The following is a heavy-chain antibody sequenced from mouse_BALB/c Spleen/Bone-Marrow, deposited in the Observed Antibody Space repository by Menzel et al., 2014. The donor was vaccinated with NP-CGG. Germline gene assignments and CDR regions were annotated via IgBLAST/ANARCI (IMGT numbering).Heavy chain of an antibody. CDR1: GYTFTSYT. D-gene: IGHD4-1*01. J-gene: IGHJ3*01. CDR2: INPSSGYT. Sequence: VKLMESGAELARPGASVKMSCKASGYTFTSYTIQWVKQRPGQGLEWIGYINPSSGYTAYNQKFKDKTTLTADKSSNTAYMQLTSLTSEDSAVYSCAREARTGAWFTYWGQGTLVTVSA. CDR3: AREARTGAWFTY. V-gene: IGHV1-4*02.